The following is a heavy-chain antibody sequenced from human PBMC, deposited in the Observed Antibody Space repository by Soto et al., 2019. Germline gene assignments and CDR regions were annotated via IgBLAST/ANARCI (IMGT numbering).Heavy chain of an antibody. CDR3: AKFEGHPLEYWYLDF. D-gene: IGHD1-1*01. Sequence: EEQLLESGGGLVQPGGSLRLSCAASGFTLSAYAMGWVRQAPGKGLEWVSTIHGGGGATHYADSVKGRFTISRDDSKITLYAQMTSLRAEDTAVYFCAKFEGHPLEYWYLDFWGRGTLVTGSS. J-gene: IGHJ2*01. CDR2: IHGGGGAT. CDR1: GFTLSAYA. V-gene: IGHV3-23*01.